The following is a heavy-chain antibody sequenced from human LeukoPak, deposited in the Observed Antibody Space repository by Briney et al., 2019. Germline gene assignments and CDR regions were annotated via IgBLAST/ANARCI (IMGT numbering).Heavy chain of an antibody. CDR3: ARRSGVAVAGAFDY. Sequence: GGSLRLSCAASGFTFSNYALRWVRQAPGKGLEWVSGISGSGDSTYYADSVKGRFTISRDNSKNTLYLQMNSLRAEDTAVYFCARRSGVAVAGAFDYWGQGTLVTVSS. CDR1: GFTFSNYA. CDR2: ISGSGDST. V-gene: IGHV3-23*01. D-gene: IGHD6-19*01. J-gene: IGHJ4*02.